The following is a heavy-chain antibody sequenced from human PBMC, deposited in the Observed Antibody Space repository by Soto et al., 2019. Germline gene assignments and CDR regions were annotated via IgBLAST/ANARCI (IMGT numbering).Heavy chain of an antibody. D-gene: IGHD3-3*01. Sequence: ASVKVSCKASGYTFTSYGISWVRQAPGQGLEWMGWISAYNGNTNYAQKLQGRVTMTTDTSTSTAYMELRSLRSDDTAVYYCARDGITIFGVVITGGDYWGQGTLVTVSS. CDR1: GYTFTSYG. CDR2: ISAYNGNT. V-gene: IGHV1-18*01. CDR3: ARDGITIFGVVITGGDY. J-gene: IGHJ4*02.